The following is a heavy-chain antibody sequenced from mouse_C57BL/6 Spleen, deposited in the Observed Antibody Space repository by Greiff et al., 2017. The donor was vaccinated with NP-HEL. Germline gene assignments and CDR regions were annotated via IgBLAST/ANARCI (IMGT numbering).Heavy chain of an antibody. Sequence: VQLQQSGAELVKPGASVKLSCKASGYTFTSYWMQWVKQRPGQGLEWIGEIDPSDSYTNYNQKFKGKATLTVDTSSSTAYMQLSSMTSGDSAVYYCAVITTVVATRDYFDYLGQCTTLTVSS. D-gene: IGHD1-1*01. CDR3: AVITTVVATRDYFDY. CDR1: GYTFTSYW. CDR2: IDPSDSYT. J-gene: IGHJ2*01. V-gene: IGHV1-50*01.